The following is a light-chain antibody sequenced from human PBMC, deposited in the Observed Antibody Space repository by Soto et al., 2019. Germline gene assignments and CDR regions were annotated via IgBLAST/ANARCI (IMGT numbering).Light chain of an antibody. J-gene: IGKJ4*01. CDR3: QQFSSYPLT. CDR2: DAS. V-gene: IGKV3-20*01. CDR1: QTVRNNY. Sequence: EFVLTQSPGTLSLSPGERATLSCRASQTVRNNYLAWYQQKPGQAPRLLIYDASSRATGIPDRFSGGGSGTDFTLTISRLEPEDFAVDYCQQFSSYPLTLGGGTKVESK.